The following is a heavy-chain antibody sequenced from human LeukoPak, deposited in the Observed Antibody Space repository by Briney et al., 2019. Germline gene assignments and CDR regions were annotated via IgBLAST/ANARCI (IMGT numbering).Heavy chain of an antibody. CDR1: GYAFNTYG. CDR2: ISAYSGNT. D-gene: IGHD1-1*01. CDR3: TRTTFLGSTYFQH. V-gene: IGHV1-18*04. J-gene: IGHJ1*01. Sequence: ASVKVSCKASGYAFNTYGISWVRQAPGQGLEWVGWISAYSGNTHYAQKLQGRVTMTTDTSTNTAYMEVRSLRPDDTAVYYCTRTTFLGSTYFQHWGQGTLVTVSS.